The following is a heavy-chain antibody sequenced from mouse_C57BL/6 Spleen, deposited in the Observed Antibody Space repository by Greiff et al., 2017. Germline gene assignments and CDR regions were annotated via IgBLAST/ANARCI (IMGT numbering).Heavy chain of an antibody. J-gene: IGHJ4*01. CDR2: IRLKSDNYAT. V-gene: IGHV6-3*01. Sequence: EVKVEESGGGLVQPGGSMKLSCVASGFTFSNYWMNWVRQSPEKGLEWVAQIRLKSDNYATHYAESVKGRFTISRDDSKSSVYLQMNNLRAEDTGIYYCPLMDYWGQGTSVTVSS. CDR3: PLMDY. CDR1: GFTFSNYW.